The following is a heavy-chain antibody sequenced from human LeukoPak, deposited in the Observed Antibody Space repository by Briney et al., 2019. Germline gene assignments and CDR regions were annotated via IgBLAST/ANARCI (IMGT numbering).Heavy chain of an antibody. CDR1: GYTFIDYF. D-gene: IGHD1-14*01. CDR2: INPNSGVT. CDR3: ARAVSGTLGGAFDI. V-gene: IGHV1-2*02. Sequence: ASVKVSCKASGYTFIDYFIHWMRQTPGQGLEGLGWINPNSGVTRYAQKFQGRVTLTRDTAAYMELSSLKYDDTAVYYCARAVSGTLGGAFDIWGQGAAVTVSS. J-gene: IGHJ3*02.